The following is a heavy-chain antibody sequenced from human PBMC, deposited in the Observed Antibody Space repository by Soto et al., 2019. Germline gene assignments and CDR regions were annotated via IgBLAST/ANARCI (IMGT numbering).Heavy chain of an antibody. Sequence: GGSLRRSCTVSGFTFSNYGINWVRQAPGKGLEWVSSVSKSGYAYYSDSVKGRFTISRDNAKNSVSLQMNTLRVEDTAVYYCAREDSIIIPAVSDFWGQGTLVTVSS. V-gene: IGHV3-21*01. D-gene: IGHD3-22*01. CDR1: GFTFSNYG. CDR3: AREDSIIIPAVSDF. CDR2: VSKSGYA. J-gene: IGHJ4*02.